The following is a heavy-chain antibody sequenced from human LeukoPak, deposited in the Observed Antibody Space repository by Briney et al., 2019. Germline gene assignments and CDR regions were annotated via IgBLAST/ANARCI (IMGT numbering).Heavy chain of an antibody. V-gene: IGHV3-23*01. D-gene: IGHD6-13*01. Sequence: GGSLRPSCAASGFTFSGYAMSWVRQAPGKGLEWVSAISGSGGSTYYADSVKGRFTISRDNSKNTLYLQMNSLRAEDTAVYYCARLGIAAAGTWVDYWGQGTLVTVSS. CDR3: ARLGIAAAGTWVDY. J-gene: IGHJ4*02. CDR1: GFTFSGYA. CDR2: ISGSGGST.